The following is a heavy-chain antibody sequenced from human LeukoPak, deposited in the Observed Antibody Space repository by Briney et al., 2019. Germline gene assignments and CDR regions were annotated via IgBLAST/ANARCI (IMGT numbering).Heavy chain of an antibody. CDR2: ISSTSSTV. V-gene: IGHV3-48*01. CDR3: ASHGWNLYYFDY. CDR1: GFTFSSYS. D-gene: IGHD1-1*01. Sequence: GGSLRLSCAVSGFTFSSYSMTWVRQAPGKGLEWVSYISSTSSTVYYADSVKGRFTISRDNVKNSLYLQMNSLRAEDTAVYYCASHGWNLYYFDYWGQGTLVTVSS. J-gene: IGHJ4*02.